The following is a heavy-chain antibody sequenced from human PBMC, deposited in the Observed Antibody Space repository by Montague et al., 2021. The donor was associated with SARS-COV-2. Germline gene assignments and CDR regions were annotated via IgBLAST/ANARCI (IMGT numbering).Heavy chain of an antibody. D-gene: IGHD5-12*01. CDR1: GGSISSYY. V-gene: IGHV4-59*13. CDR3: ARGEWLRGGMDV. Sequence: SETLSLTCTVSGGSISSYYWSWIRQPPGNGLEWIGHVFDSGSTNYNPSLKSRVTISVDTSKNQFSLKLSSVTAADTAVYYCARGEWLRGGMDVWAKGPRSPSP. CDR2: VFDSGST. J-gene: IGHJ6*02.